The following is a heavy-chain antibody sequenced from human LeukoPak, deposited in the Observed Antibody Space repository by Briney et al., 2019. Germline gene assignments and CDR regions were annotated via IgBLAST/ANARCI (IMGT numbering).Heavy chain of an antibody. D-gene: IGHD3-22*01. CDR2: IYHSGST. CDR3: ARERRHYDSSGYHL. V-gene: IGHV4-38-2*02. CDR1: GYSISSGYY. J-gene: IGHJ5*02. Sequence: PSETLSLTCAVSGYSISSGYYWGWIRQPPGKGLEWIGSIYHSGSTNYNPSLKSRVTMSVDTSKNQFSLKLSSVTAADTAVYYCARERRHYDSSGYHLWGQGTLVTVSS.